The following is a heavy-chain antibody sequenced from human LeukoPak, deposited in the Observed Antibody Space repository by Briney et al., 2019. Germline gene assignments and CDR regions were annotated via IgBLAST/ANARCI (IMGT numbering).Heavy chain of an antibody. Sequence: GGSLRLSCAASGFTFSSYSMNWVRQAPGKGLEWVSSITSSSSYIYYADSVKGRFTISRDNAKNSLYLQMNSLRAGDTAVYYCARDLIYYDSSGSDYWGQGTLVTVSS. V-gene: IGHV3-21*01. J-gene: IGHJ4*02. D-gene: IGHD3-22*01. CDR3: ARDLIYYDSSGSDY. CDR1: GFTFSSYS. CDR2: ITSSSSYI.